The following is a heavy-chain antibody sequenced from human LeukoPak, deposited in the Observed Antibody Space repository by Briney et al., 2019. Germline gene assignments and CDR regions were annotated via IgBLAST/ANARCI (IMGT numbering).Heavy chain of an antibody. J-gene: IGHJ4*02. CDR2: MNPNSGNT. CDR1: GYTFTSYD. V-gene: IGHV1-8*01. CDR3: ARESVAGNYFDY. D-gene: IGHD6-19*01. Sequence: ASVKVFCKASGYTFTSYDINWVRQATGQGLEWMGWMNPNSGNTGYAQKFQGRVTMARNTSISTAYMELSSLRSEDTAVYYCARESVAGNYFDYWGQGTLVTVSS.